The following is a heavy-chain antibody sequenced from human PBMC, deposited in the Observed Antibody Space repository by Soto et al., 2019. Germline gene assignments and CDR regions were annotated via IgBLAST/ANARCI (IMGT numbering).Heavy chain of an antibody. CDR1: GFTFSSYA. D-gene: IGHD3-22*01. J-gene: IGHJ4*02. CDR3: ANVDDSSGHYYVPFDY. Sequence: EVQLLESGGGLVQPGGSLRLSCAASGFTFSSYAMSCVRQAPGKGLEWVSVITGSGGSTYYADSVKGRFTISRDNSKMTLYLQMNSLRAEYTAVYYCANVDDSSGHYYVPFDYWGQEFLLTVSS. V-gene: IGHV3-23*01. CDR2: ITGSGGST.